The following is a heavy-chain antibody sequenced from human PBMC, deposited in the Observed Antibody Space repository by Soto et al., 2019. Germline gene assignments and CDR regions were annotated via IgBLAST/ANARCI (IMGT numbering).Heavy chain of an antibody. J-gene: IGHJ6*02. CDR2: ISYDGSNK. V-gene: IGHV3-30*18. CDR1: GFTFSSYG. CDR3: PKDQDYYGMDV. Sequence: QVQLVESGGGVVQPGRSLRLSCAASGFTFSSYGMHWVRQAPGKGLEWVAVISYDGSNKYYADSVKGRFTISRDNSKNTLYLQMNSLRAEDTAVYYCPKDQDYYGMDVWGQGTTVTVSS.